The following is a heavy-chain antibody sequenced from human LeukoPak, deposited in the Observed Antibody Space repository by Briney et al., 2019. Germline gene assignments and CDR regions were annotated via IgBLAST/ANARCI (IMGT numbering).Heavy chain of an antibody. V-gene: IGHV1-3*01. CDR1: GYTFTKYV. D-gene: IGHD2-21*01. CDR3: ARDDCGDTCYPGGY. J-gene: IGHJ4*02. CDR2: INAGNGDT. Sequence: ASVKVSGKASGYTFTKYVVHWVSQAPGQRPEWMGWINAGNGDTKYSQNFQDRVIITRDTSANTAYMELSSLTSEDTALYYCARDDCGDTCYPGGYWGQGTLVTVSS.